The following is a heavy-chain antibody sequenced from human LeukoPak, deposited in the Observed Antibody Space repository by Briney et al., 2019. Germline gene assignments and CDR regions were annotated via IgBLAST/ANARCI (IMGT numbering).Heavy chain of an antibody. CDR1: RFTFRSYV. CDR2: IHYDGINK. D-gene: IGHD3-22*01. V-gene: IGHV3-30*02. J-gene: IGHJ4*02. CDR3: ARSYYYDSSGYSY. Sequence: GGSLRLSCAAYRFTFRSYVRHWVRQAPGKGLEWLAFIHYDGINKYYADSVKGRFTISRDNSKNTLYLQMNSLRAEDTAVYYCARSYYYDSSGYSYWGQRTLVTVSS.